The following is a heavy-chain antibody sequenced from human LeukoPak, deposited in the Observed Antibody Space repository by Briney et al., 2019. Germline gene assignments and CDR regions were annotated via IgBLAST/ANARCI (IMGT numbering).Heavy chain of an antibody. CDR3: ARGTEQWPHDAFDI. J-gene: IGHJ3*02. Sequence: SVKVSCKASGYTFTSYDINWVRQATGQGLEWMGGIIPIFGTANYAQKFQGRVTITADESTSTAYMELSSLRSEDTAVYYCARGTEQWPHDAFDIWGQGTMVTVSS. CDR1: GYTFTSYD. V-gene: IGHV1-69*13. D-gene: IGHD6-19*01. CDR2: IIPIFGTA.